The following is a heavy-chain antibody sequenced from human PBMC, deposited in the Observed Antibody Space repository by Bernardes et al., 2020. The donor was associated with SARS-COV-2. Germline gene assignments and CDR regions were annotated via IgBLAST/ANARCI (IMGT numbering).Heavy chain of an antibody. D-gene: IGHD2-21*02. CDR2: ISGSGDTA. J-gene: IGHJ4*02. CDR3: AKDYCGGDCAFFDY. CDR1: GFTVSTYA. Sequence: GGSLRLSCAASGFTVSTYAMSWVRQAQGKGLEWVSGISGSGDTANYADFVKGRFTISRDNSKNTLYWQMNSLRAGDTAVYYCAKDYCGGDCAFFDYWGQGTLVTVSS. V-gene: IGHV3-23*01.